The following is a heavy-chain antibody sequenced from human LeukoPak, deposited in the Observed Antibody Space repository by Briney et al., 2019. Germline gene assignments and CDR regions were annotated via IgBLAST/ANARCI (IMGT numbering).Heavy chain of an antibody. CDR1: GYTFTGYY. Sequence: GASVKVSCKASGYTFTGYYMHWVRQAPGQGLEWMGWINPNSGGTNYAQTFQGRVTTTRDTSISTAYMALSRLRSDDTAVYYCARGGYDGYWFDPWSQGTLVTVYS. D-gene: IGHD3-10*01. CDR2: INPNSGGT. J-gene: IGHJ5*02. CDR3: ARGGYDGYWFDP. V-gene: IGHV1-2*02.